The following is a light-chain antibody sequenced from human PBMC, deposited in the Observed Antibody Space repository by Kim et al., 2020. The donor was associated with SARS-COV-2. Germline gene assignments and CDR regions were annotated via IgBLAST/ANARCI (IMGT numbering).Light chain of an antibody. CDR1: IANIGSNT. V-gene: IGLV1-44*01. CDR3: AAWDDILNGYVV. CDR2: RNN. J-gene: IGLJ2*01. Sequence: HSVTTSCSGSIANIGSNTVNWYQQLPRTAPNLLISRNNQRPSGVPDRFSGSKSGTSASLTISGLQSEDEADYYSAAWDDILNGYVVFGGGTQLTVL.